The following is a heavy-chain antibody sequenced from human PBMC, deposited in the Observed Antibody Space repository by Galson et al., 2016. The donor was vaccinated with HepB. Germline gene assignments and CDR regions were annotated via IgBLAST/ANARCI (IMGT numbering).Heavy chain of an antibody. Sequence: LRLSCAGSEFTFSSYWMSWVRQAPGKGLEWVANIKQDGSETYYLDSVKGRFTISRDNAKNTLFLQMNSLRVEDTAVYYCARETYYDLWRGYYRGYYFDYWGQGTQVTVSS. CDR1: EFTFSSYW. J-gene: IGHJ4*02. V-gene: IGHV3-7*01. CDR3: ARETYYDLWRGYYRGYYFDY. D-gene: IGHD3-3*01. CDR2: IKQDGSET.